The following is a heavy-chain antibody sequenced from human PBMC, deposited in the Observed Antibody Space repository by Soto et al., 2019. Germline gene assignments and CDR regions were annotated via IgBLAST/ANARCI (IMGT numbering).Heavy chain of an antibody. CDR2: IIPIFGTA. V-gene: IGHV1-69*13. CDR1: GGTFSSYA. D-gene: IGHD2-21*02. CDR3: ARDGGVTADSYYYYGMDV. J-gene: IGHJ6*02. Sequence: SVKVSCKASGGTFSSYAISWVRQAPGQGLEWMGGIIPIFGTANYAQKFQGRVTITADESTSTAYMELSSLRSEDTAVYYCARDGGVTADSYYYYGMDVWGQGTTVTVSS.